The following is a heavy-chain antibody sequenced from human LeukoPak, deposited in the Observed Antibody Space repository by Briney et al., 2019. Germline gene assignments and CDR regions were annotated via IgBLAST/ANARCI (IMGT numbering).Heavy chain of an antibody. Sequence: GGSLRLSCAASGFTFSSYAMSWVRQAPGKGLEWVANIKQDGSEKYYVDSVKGRFTISRDNAKNSLYLQMNSLRAEDTAVYYCARDNWNYDWWGQGTLVTVSS. CDR2: IKQDGSEK. CDR3: ARDNWNYDW. CDR1: GFTFSSYA. D-gene: IGHD1-20*01. J-gene: IGHJ4*02. V-gene: IGHV3-7*01.